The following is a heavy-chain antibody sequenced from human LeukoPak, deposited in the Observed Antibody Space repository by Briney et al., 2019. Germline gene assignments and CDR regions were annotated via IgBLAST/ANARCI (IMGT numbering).Heavy chain of an antibody. CDR1: GFTFSTYG. J-gene: IGHJ4*02. D-gene: IGHD4-17*01. CDR3: ARSDYGDYSPVDY. V-gene: IGHV3-48*04. Sequence: GGSLRLSCVASGFTFSTYGINWIRQAPGKGLEWVSYISSSGSTIYYADSVKGRFTISRDNAKNSLYLQMNSLRAEDTAVYYCARSDYGDYSPVDYWGQGTLVTVSS. CDR2: ISSSGSTI.